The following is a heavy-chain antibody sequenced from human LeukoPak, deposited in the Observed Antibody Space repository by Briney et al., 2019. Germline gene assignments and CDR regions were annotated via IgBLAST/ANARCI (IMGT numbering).Heavy chain of an antibody. CDR2: ISNIGGTT. V-gene: IGHV3-64D*09. CDR1: GFTFNSYA. J-gene: IGHJ4*02. CDR3: AKGYSSSSLGFYYFDY. D-gene: IGHD6-6*01. Sequence: PGGSLRLSCSASGFTFNSYAMHWVRQAPGKGLDYVSAISNIGGTTYYADSEKDRFIISRDSSKNTLYLQMSSLRAEDTAVYYCAKGYSSSSLGFYYFDYWGQGTLVTVSS.